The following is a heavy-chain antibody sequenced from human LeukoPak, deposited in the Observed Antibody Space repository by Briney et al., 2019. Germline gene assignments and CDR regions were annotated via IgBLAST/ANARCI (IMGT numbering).Heavy chain of an antibody. CDR2: INPSGGST. V-gene: IGHV1-46*01. Sequence: ASVKVSCEASGYTFTSYYMHWVRQAPGQGLEWMGIINPSGGSTSYAQKFQGRVTMTRDTSTSTVYMELSSLRSEDTAVYYCARAVYGGWYTDYFDYWGQGTLVTVSS. CDR1: GYTFTSYY. CDR3: ARAVYGGWYTDYFDY. J-gene: IGHJ4*02. D-gene: IGHD6-19*01.